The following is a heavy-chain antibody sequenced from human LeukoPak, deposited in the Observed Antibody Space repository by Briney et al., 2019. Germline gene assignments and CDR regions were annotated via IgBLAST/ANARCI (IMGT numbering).Heavy chain of an antibody. CDR1: GGSLSSYY. CDR3: ARGFAFDI. CDR2: VYYSGST. J-gene: IGHJ3*02. Sequence: SETLSLTCTVSGGSLSSYYWSWLRQPPGKGLEWIGYVYYSGSTNYNPSLKSRVTISVGTSKNQFSLKLSSVTAADTAVYYCARGFAFDIWGQGTMVTVSS. V-gene: IGHV4-59*01.